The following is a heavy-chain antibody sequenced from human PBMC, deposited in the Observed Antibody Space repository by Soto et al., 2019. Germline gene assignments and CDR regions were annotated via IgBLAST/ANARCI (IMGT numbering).Heavy chain of an antibody. J-gene: IGHJ6*02. CDR3: ASGQYRLSLSYSYYYVLEV. Sequence: QVQLVQSGADVKKPGSSVKVSCKASGDTFTRYGVSWVRQAPGQGLEWMGGIIPIFGTTNYAQKFQDRVTISADESTSIAYAELSSLRSDDTAVHYCASGQYRLSLSYSYYYVLEVWGQRTTVTVSS. CDR1: GDTFTRYG. CDR2: IIPIFGTT. D-gene: IGHD2-2*01. V-gene: IGHV1-69*01.